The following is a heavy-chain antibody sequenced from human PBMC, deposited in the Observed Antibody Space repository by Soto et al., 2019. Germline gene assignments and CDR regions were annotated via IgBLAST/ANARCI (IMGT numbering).Heavy chain of an antibody. CDR1: GGSISSPNDF. CDR3: ARHRATYRSRSNNAAIDF. Sequence: QLQLQESGPRLVKPSETLSLTCTVSGGSISSPNDFWGWIRQPPGTGLEWIGSIHYRGSTYYNPSLSSRVTISVDTSKNQFSLKLNSVPAADTAVYYCARHRATYRSRSNNAAIDFWGQGTRVTGSS. CDR2: IHYRGST. D-gene: IGHD6-19*01. V-gene: IGHV4-39*01. J-gene: IGHJ4*02.